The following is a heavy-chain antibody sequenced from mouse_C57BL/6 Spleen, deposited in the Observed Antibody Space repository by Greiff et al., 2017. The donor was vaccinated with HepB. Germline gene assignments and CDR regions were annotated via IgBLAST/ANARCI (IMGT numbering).Heavy chain of an antibody. V-gene: IGHV7-3*01. Sequence: EVQRVESGGGLVQPGGSLSLSCAASGFTFTDYYMSWVRQPPGKALEWLGFIRNKANGYTTEYSASVKGRFTISRDNSQSILYLQMNALRAEDSATYYCARYHPMDYWGQGTSVTVSS. J-gene: IGHJ4*01. CDR1: GFTFTDYY. CDR2: IRNKANGYTT. CDR3: ARYHPMDY.